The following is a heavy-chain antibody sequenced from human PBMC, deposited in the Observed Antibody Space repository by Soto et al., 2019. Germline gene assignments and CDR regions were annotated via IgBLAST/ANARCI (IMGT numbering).Heavy chain of an antibody. CDR2: VSAGGTSA. J-gene: IGHJ4*02. V-gene: IGHV3-23*01. Sequence: EVQLLESGGGLVQPGGSLRLSCAASGFTFNTYAMGWVRQAPRKGLEWVSAVSAGGTSAYYAASVEGRFTISRDNSKNTLYLQMNRLRVEDTARYYCVDRCSGGRCSPFGCWGQGTLVTVAS. CDR3: VDRCSGGRCSPFGC. CDR1: GFTFNTYA. D-gene: IGHD2-15*01.